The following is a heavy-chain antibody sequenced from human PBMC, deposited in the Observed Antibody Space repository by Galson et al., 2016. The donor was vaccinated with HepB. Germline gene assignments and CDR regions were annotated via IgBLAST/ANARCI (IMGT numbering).Heavy chain of an antibody. J-gene: IGHJ4*02. CDR1: GFTFSNYA. V-gene: IGHV3-23*01. Sequence: SLRLSCAASGFTFSNYAMSWVRQAPGKGLEWVSSFNASGNTYYADFVKGRFTISRDNSKNTLYLQMNSLRAEDTAVYYCAKKAVAVRGVTTHYFDYWGRGTLVTVSS. CDR3: AKKAVAVRGVTTHYFDY. CDR2: FNASGNT. D-gene: IGHD3-10*01.